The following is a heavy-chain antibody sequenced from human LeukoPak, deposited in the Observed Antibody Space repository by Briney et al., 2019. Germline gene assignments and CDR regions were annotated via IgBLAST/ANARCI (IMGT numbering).Heavy chain of an antibody. V-gene: IGHV1-46*01. CDR1: GYTFTGYY. CDR3: ARDGMATISGYYYGMDV. D-gene: IGHD5-24*01. CDR2: INPSGGST. Sequence: GASVKVSCKASGYTFTGYYMHWVRQAPGQGLEWMGIINPSGGSTSYAQKFQGRVTMTRDTSTSTVYMELSSLRSEDTAVYYCARDGMATISGYYYGMDVWGQGTTVTVSS. J-gene: IGHJ6*02.